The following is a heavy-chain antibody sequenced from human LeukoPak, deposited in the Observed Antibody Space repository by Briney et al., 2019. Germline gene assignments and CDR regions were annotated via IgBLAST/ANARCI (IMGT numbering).Heavy chain of an antibody. V-gene: IGHV3-9*01. CDR1: GFTFDDYA. J-gene: IGHJ5*02. Sequence: GRSLRLSCAASGFTFDDYAMHWVRQAPGKGLEWVAGISWDNDRIDYADSVKGRFTISRDNAMNSLYLQMNSLSAEDTAFYYCAKYFTSRPTVIRGFDPWGQGTLVIVSS. CDR3: AKYFTSRPTVIRGFDP. D-gene: IGHD4-17*01. CDR2: ISWDNDRI.